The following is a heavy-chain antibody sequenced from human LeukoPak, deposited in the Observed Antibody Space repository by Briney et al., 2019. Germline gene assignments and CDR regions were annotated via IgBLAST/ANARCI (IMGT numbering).Heavy chain of an antibody. CDR2: IIPILGIA. CDR3: ARIAATKNYFDY. J-gene: IGHJ4*02. CDR1: GGTFSSYA. V-gene: IGHV1-69*04. D-gene: IGHD6-25*01. Sequence: GSSVKVSCKASGGTFSSYAISWVRQAPGQGLEWLGRIIPILGIANYAQKFQGRVTITADKSTSTAYMELSSLRSEDTAVYYCARIAATKNYFDYWGQGTLVTVSS.